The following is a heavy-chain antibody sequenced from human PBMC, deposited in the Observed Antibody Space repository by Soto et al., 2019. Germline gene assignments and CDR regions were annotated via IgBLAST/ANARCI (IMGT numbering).Heavy chain of an antibody. CDR3: ARVALRGTAMVTAAGY. Sequence: GASVKVSCKASGGTFSSYAISWVRQAPGQGLEWMGGIIPIFGTANYAQKFQGRVTITADKSTSTAYMELSSLRSEDTAVYYCARVALRGTAMVTAAGYWGQGTLVTVSS. CDR2: IIPIFGTA. CDR1: GGTFSSYA. V-gene: IGHV1-69*06. J-gene: IGHJ4*02. D-gene: IGHD5-18*01.